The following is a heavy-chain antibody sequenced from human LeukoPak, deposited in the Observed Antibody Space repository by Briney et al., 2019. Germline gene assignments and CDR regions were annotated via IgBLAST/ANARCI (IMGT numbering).Heavy chain of an antibody. J-gene: IGHJ4*02. CDR2: INGDGSSA. CDR1: GFTFRGYW. V-gene: IGHV3-74*03. D-gene: IGHD2-2*01. Sequence: GWSLRLSCAGSGFTFRGYWIHWVRQVPGKGLVWVSRINGDGSSATYADSVKGRFTISRDDAKNTVYLQMNNLRAEDTAVYYCARDQYYQLLLWGQGSLVTVSP. CDR3: ARDQYYQLLL.